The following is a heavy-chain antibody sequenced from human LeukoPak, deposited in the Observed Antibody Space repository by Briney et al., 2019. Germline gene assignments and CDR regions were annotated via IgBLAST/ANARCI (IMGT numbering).Heavy chain of an antibody. CDR2: IWYDGSNK. CDR3: ARGYYHDSGTGMAYFNY. CDR1: GFSFSTYG. V-gene: IGHV3-33*01. J-gene: IGHJ4*02. Sequence: PGRSLRLSCAASGFSFSTYGMHWVRQAPGKGLEWVALIWYDGSNKYYADSVKGRFTISRDNSKNTVYLQMNSLTSHDTSLYYCARGYYHDSGTGMAYFNYWGQGTLVTVSS. D-gene: IGHD3-10*01.